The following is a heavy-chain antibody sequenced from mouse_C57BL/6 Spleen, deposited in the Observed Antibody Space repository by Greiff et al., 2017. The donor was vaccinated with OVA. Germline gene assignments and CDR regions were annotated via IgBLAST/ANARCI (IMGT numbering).Heavy chain of an antibody. Sequence: VQLQQSGPGLVKPSQSLSLTCSVTGYSITSGYYWNWIRQFPGNKLEWMGYISYDGSNNYNPSLKNRISITRDTSKNQFFLKLNSVTTEDTATYYCAREGNYYGSSPAWFAYWGQGTLVTVSA. CDR1: GYSITSGYY. CDR2: ISYDGSN. D-gene: IGHD1-1*01. V-gene: IGHV3-6*01. J-gene: IGHJ3*01. CDR3: AREGNYYGSSPAWFAY.